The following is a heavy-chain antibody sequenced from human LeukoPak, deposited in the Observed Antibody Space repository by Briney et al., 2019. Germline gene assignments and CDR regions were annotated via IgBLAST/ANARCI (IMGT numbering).Heavy chain of an antibody. CDR2: ISGSDGST. V-gene: IGHV3-23*01. J-gene: IGHJ4*02. CDR1: GFTFSSYA. Sequence: GGSLRLSCAASGFTFSSYAMTWVRQAPDKGLEWVSAISGSDGSTYYAASVKGRFTISRDDSQNTLYLQMNSLSAEDTAVYYCAKVETSGGANCYALDYWGQGTLVTVSS. D-gene: IGHD2-2*01. CDR3: AKVETSGGANCYALDY.